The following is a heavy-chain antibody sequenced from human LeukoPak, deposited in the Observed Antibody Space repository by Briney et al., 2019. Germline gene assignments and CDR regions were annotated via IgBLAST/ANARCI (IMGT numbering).Heavy chain of an antibody. D-gene: IGHD3-22*01. CDR1: GFTFSSYS. J-gene: IGHJ4*02. CDR2: ISSSSTI. Sequence: GGSLRLSCAASGFTFSSYSMNWVRQAPGKGLEWVSYISSSSTIYYADSVKGRFTISRDNAKNSLYLQMNSLRDEDTAVYYCARGVYYYDSSGHNYWGQGTLVTVSS. CDR3: ARGVYYYDSSGHNY. V-gene: IGHV3-48*02.